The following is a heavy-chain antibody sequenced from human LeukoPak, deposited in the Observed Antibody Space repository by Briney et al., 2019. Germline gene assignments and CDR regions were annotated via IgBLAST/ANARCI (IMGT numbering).Heavy chain of an antibody. CDR3: AKITVTTED. Sequence: GGSLRLSCAASGFTVSSSYMTWVRQAPGKGLEWVSAISGSVGSTYYADSVKGRFTISRDNSKNTLYLQMNSLRAEDTAVYYCAKITVTTEDWGQGTLVTVSS. D-gene: IGHD1-7*01. V-gene: IGHV3-23*01. J-gene: IGHJ4*02. CDR2: ISGSVGST. CDR1: GFTVSSSY.